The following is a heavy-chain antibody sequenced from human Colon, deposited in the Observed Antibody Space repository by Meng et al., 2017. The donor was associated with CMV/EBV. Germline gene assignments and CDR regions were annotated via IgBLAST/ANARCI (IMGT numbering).Heavy chain of an antibody. D-gene: IGHD3-3*01. CDR2: ISYSGST. V-gene: IGHV4-59*01. Sequence: SETLSLTCIVSGGSISGYYWSWIRQTPGKGLEWIGYISYSGSTDYDPSLKSRVTISVDTSKNQFSLRLSSVTAADTAVYYCARRVVFGLVNLFDYWGQGTLVTVSS. CDR3: ARRVVFGLVNLFDY. CDR1: GGSISGYY. J-gene: IGHJ4*02.